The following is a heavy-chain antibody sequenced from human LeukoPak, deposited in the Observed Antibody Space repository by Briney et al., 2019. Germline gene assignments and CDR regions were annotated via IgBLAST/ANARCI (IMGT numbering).Heavy chain of an antibody. CDR1: RFTFSDYY. D-gene: IGHD3-10*01. J-gene: IGHJ4*02. CDR2: IGSSGSTI. CDR3: AKAVWFGELFYYFDY. V-gene: IGHV3-11*01. Sequence: GGSLRLSCAASRFTFSDYYMSWIRQAPGKGLEWVSYIGSSGSTIYYADSVKGRFTISRDNAKNSLYLQMNSLRAEDTALYYCAKAVWFGELFYYFDYWGQGTLVTVSS.